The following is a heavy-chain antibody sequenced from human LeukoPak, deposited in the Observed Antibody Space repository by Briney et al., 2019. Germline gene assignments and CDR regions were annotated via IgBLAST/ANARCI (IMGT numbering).Heavy chain of an antibody. V-gene: IGHV4-61*01. D-gene: IGHD3-10*01. CDR2: IYYSENT. J-gene: IGHJ4*02. CDR1: GASVSSGSHY. CDR3: AREGLASMVRGVIGH. Sequence: LETLSLTCTVSGASVSSGSHYWSWIRQPPGKGLEWIGYIYYSENTNYNPSLKSRVTISVDTSKSQFSLNLNSVTAADTAVYYCAREGLASMVRGVIGHWGQGTLVTVSS.